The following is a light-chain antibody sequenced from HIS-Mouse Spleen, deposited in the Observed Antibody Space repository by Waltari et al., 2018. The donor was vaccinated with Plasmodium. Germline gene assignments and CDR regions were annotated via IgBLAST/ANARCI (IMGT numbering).Light chain of an antibody. V-gene: IGKV1-8*01. CDR2: AAS. Sequence: AIRMTQSPSSFSASTGDRVTITCRASQGISSYLAGYQQKTGKAPKLLIYAASTLQSGVPSRFSGSGSGTDFTLTLSCLQSEDFATWYCQQYYSYPITFGQGTRLESK. J-gene: IGKJ5*01. CDR3: QQYYSYPIT. CDR1: QGISSY.